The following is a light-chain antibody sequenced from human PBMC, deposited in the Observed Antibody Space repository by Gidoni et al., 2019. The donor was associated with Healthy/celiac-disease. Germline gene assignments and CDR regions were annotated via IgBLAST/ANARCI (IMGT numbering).Light chain of an antibody. CDR3: QQYGSSPWT. CDR2: GAS. J-gene: IGKJ1*01. V-gene: IGKV3-20*01. CDR1: QSVSSSY. Sequence: EIVLTQSPGTLSLSPGERATLPCRASQSVSSSYLAWYQQKPGQAPRLLIYGASSRATGIPDRLSGSGSGTDFTLTISRLGPEDFAVYYCQQYGSSPWTFGQGTKVEIK.